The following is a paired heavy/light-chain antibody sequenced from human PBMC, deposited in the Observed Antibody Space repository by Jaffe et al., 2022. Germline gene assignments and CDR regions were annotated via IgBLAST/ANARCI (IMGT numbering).Light chain of an antibody. CDR3: LQYDTYPRT. CDR1: QGINNY. J-gene: IGKJ2*01. V-gene: IGKV1-16*02. Sequence: DIQMTQSPSSLSASVGDTVTITCRASQGINNYLAWFQQKPGKAPKSLISAASSLHSGVPSKFSGSGSGTNFTLTISSLQPEDFATYYCLQYDTYPRTFGQGTKLEIK. CDR2: AAS.
Heavy chain of an antibody. V-gene: IGHV3-23*01. CDR1: GFTFSRYA. D-gene: IGHD2-15*01. J-gene: IGHJ4*02. CDR3: VKDRRVVVVDATPVD. CDR2: ISGTGGST. Sequence: EVQLSESGGDFVQPGGSLRLSCSASGFTFSRYAMSWVRQAPGRGLEWVSGISGTGGSTYYVDSVKGRFTISRDNSKNTLYLQMNSLRAEDTAVYYCVKDRRVVVVDATPVDWGQGTLVSVSS.